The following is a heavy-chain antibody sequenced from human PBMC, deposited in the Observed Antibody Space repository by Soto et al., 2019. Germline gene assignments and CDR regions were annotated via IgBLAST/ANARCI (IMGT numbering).Heavy chain of an antibody. CDR1: GGSISSSSYY. J-gene: IGHJ3*02. CDR2: IYYSGST. Sequence: TSETLSLTCTVSGGSISSSSYYWGWIRQPPGKGLEWIGSIYYSGSTYYNPSLKSRVTISVDTSKNQFSLKLSSVTAADTAVYYCARFHKVYAFDIWGQGKMVTVS. CDR3: ARFHKVYAFDI. V-gene: IGHV4-39*01.